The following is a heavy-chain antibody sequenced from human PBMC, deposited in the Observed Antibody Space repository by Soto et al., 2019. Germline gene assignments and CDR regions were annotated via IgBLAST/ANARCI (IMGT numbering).Heavy chain of an antibody. J-gene: IGHJ3*02. CDR2: ISWNSGSI. Sequence: EVQLVESGGGLVQPGRSLRLSCAASGFTFDDYAMHWVRQAPGKGLEWVSGISWNSGSIGYADSVKGRFTISRDNAKNSLYLQMNSLRAEDTALYYCAKDIGYSYGRGDAFDIWGQGTMVTVSS. CDR1: GFTFDDYA. D-gene: IGHD5-18*01. V-gene: IGHV3-9*01. CDR3: AKDIGYSYGRGDAFDI.